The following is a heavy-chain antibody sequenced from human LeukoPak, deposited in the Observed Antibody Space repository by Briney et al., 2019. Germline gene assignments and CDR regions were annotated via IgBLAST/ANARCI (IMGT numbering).Heavy chain of an antibody. Sequence: GGSLRLSCAASRFTFSSYAMHWVRQAPGKGLEDVSAISNNGGSTYYAKSVKGRFTIPRDNSKNTLYLQMGSLRAEDMAVYYCARLALLGYCSGGSCYEGRSWFDPWGQGTLVTVSS. J-gene: IGHJ5*02. CDR1: RFTFSSYA. V-gene: IGHV3-64*01. CDR3: ARLALLGYCSGGSCYEGRSWFDP. CDR2: ISNNGGST. D-gene: IGHD2-15*01.